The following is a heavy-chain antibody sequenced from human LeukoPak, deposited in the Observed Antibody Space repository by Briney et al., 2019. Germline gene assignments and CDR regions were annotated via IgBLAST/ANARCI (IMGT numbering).Heavy chain of an antibody. V-gene: IGHV1-18*01. CDR2: ISAYNGNT. CDR3: ATFKYGYCSGGSCYSGPHN. Sequence: GASVKVSCKASGYTFTSYGISWVRQAPGQGLEWMGWISAYNGNTNYAQKLQGRVTMTTDTSTSTAYMELRSLRPDDTAVYYCATFKYGYCSGGSCYSGPHNWGQGTLVTVSS. CDR1: GYTFTSYG. D-gene: IGHD2-15*01. J-gene: IGHJ4*02.